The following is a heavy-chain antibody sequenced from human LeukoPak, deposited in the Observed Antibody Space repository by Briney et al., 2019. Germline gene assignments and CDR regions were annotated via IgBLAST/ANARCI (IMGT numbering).Heavy chain of an antibody. V-gene: IGHV5-51*01. CDR1: GYSFTGYW. Sequence: GESLKISCKGSGYSFTGYWIGWVRQMPGKGLEWMGTIYPGDSDTRYSPSFQGQVTISGDKSISTAHLQWSSLKASDTAMYYCARRIGYDGFDIWGQGTMVTVSS. D-gene: IGHD2-15*01. CDR3: ARRIGYDGFDI. CDR2: IYPGDSDT. J-gene: IGHJ3*02.